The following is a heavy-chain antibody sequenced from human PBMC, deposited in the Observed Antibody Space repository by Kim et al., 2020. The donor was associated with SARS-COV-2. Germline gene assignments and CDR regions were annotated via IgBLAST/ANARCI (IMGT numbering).Heavy chain of an antibody. J-gene: IGHJ5*02. V-gene: IGHV3-30*01. CDR3: ARDVTGQGLVLRWFGA. D-gene: IGHD6-19*01. Sequence: SVKGRFTISRDKSKNTLYLQMNSLGAEESAVDYCARDVTGQGLVLRWFGAWGQGTLVTVSS.